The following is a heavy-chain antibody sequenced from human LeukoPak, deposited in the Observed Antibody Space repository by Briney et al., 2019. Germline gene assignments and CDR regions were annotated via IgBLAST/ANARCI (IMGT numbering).Heavy chain of an antibody. Sequence: SETLSLTCTVSGGSISSGGYYWSWIRQHPGKGLEWIGYIYYSGSTYYNPSLKSRVTISADTSKNQFSLKLSSVTAADTAVYYCASQRYGSGRSPIDYWGQGTLVTVSS. CDR3: ASQRYGSGRSPIDY. CDR2: IYYSGST. V-gene: IGHV4-31*03. D-gene: IGHD3-10*01. CDR1: GGSISSGGYY. J-gene: IGHJ4*02.